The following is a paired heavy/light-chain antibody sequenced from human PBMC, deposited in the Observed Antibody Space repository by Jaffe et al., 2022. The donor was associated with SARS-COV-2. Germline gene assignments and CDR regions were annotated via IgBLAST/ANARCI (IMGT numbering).Heavy chain of an antibody. Sequence: QVQLVESGGGVVQPGRSLRLSCAASGFTFSSYGMHWVRQAPGKGLEWVAVISYDGSNKYYADSVKGRFTISRDNSKNTLYLQMNSLRAEDTAVYYCAKDRATGTPSLVFDYYYGMDVWGQGTTVTVSS. CDR1: GFTFSSYG. J-gene: IGHJ6*02. D-gene: IGHD1-1*01. V-gene: IGHV3-30*18. CDR3: AKDRATGTPSLVFDYYYGMDV. CDR2: ISYDGSNK.
Light chain of an antibody. Sequence: DIQMTQSPSSLSASVGDRVTITCQASQDISNYLNWYQQKPGKAPKLLIYDASNLETGVPSRFSGSGSGTDFTFTISSLQPEDIATYYCQQYDNLPITFGPGTKVDIK. CDR1: QDISNY. CDR3: QQYDNLPIT. V-gene: IGKV1-33*01. CDR2: DAS. J-gene: IGKJ3*01.